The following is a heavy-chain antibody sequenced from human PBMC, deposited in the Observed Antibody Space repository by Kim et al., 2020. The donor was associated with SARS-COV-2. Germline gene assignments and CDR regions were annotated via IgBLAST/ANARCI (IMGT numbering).Heavy chain of an antibody. D-gene: IGHD6-19*01. V-gene: IGHV4-31*03. CDR1: GGSISSGGYY. CDR3: ARDRIAVAGRGAFDI. Sequence: SETLSLTCTVSGGSISSGGYYWSWIRQHPGKGLEWIGYIYYSGSTYYNPSLKSRVTISVDTSKNQFSLKLSSVTAADTAVYYCARDRIAVAGRGAFDIWGQGTMVTVSS. J-gene: IGHJ3*02. CDR2: IYYSGST.